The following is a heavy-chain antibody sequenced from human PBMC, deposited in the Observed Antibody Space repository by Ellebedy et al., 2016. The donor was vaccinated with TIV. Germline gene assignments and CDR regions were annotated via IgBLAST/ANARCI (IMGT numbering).Heavy chain of an antibody. V-gene: IGHV3-74*01. Sequence: GGSLRLXXAASGFTFSSYWMHWVRQAPGKGLVWVSRINSDGSSTSYADSVKGRFTISRDNAKNTLYLQMNSLRAEDTAGYYCAREGILTGYYNYWGQGTLVTVSS. D-gene: IGHD3-9*01. CDR3: AREGILTGYYNY. CDR1: GFTFSSYW. CDR2: INSDGSST. J-gene: IGHJ4*02.